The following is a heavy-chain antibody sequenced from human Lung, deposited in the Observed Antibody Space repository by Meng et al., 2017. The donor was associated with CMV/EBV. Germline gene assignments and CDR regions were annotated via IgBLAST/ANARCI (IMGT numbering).Heavy chain of an antibody. CDR1: GASISNSKW. CDR2: IYHSATT. D-gene: IGHD3-16*02. V-gene: IGHV4-4*02. J-gene: IGHJ4*02. CDR3: TRKASGLSSLDY. Sequence: GSLRPSCGVPGASISNSKWWTWVRQPPGKGLEWIGEIYHSATTNYNPSLKSRVTISVNKSKKQFSLMLTSVTVAYTAVYYCTRKASGLSSLDYWGQGTLVTVSS.